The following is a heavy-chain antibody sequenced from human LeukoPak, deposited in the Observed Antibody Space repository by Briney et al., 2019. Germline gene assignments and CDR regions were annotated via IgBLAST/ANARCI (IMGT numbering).Heavy chain of an antibody. CDR3: ARDPGYESWSPFWGGMDV. CDR1: GFTFSSSW. V-gene: IGHV3-74*01. J-gene: IGHJ6*04. Sequence: GGSLRLSCAASGFTFSSSWMHWVRQAPGKGLAWVSRITRDGSSTTYADSVKGRFTTSRDNAKNTLYLQMDSLRDDDTAVYYCARDPGYESWSPFWGGMDVWGNGTTVIASS. CDR2: ITRDGSST. D-gene: IGHD3-16*01.